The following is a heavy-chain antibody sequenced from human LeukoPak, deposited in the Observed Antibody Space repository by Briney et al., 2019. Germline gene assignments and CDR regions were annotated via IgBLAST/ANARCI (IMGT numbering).Heavy chain of an antibody. CDR2: IYYSGST. J-gene: IGHJ3*02. D-gene: IGHD3-22*01. V-gene: IGHV4-59*01. CDR1: GGSLSSYY. Sequence: SQTLSLTSTVSGGSLSSYYWSWIRQPPGKGLERIGCIYYSGSTNYNPSLKSRVTISVDTSKNQFSLKLSSVTAADRAVYYCASRKSDYYDRGPAIGIWGQGTMVTVSS. CDR3: ASRKSDYYDRGPAIGI.